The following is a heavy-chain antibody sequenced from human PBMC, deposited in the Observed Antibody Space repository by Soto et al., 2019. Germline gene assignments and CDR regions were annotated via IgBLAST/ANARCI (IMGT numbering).Heavy chain of an antibody. J-gene: IGHJ4*02. CDR2: ISGSGGST. Sequence: GGSLRLSCAASGFTFSSYAMSWVRQAPGKGLEWVSAISGSGGSTYYADSVKGRFTISRDNSKNTLYLQMNSLRAEDTAVYYCAKVLLYYDFWSGYWFDYWGQGTLVTVSS. D-gene: IGHD3-3*01. V-gene: IGHV3-23*01. CDR1: GFTFSSYA. CDR3: AKVLLYYDFWSGYWFDY.